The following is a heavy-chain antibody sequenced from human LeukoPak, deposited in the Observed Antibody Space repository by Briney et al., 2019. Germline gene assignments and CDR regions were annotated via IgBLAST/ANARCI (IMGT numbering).Heavy chain of an antibody. J-gene: IGHJ5*02. Sequence: ASVKVSCEASGYTFSGHYMHWVRQAPGQGLEWMGWINPNTGRTEYAQKFQGRVTMTRDTSISTAYMDLSRLRSDDTAVYYCARDAELAYCGGDCYSGWFDPWGQGTLVTVSS. CDR2: INPNTGRT. CDR3: ARDAELAYCGGDCYSGWFDP. D-gene: IGHD2-21*02. V-gene: IGHV1-2*02. CDR1: GYTFSGHY.